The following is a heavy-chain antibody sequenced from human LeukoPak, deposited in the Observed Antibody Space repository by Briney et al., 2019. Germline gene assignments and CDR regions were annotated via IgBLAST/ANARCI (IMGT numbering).Heavy chain of an antibody. CDR2: IKSDRTTI. J-gene: IGHJ4*02. Sequence: GGSLRLSCAASGFTFNSYNLNWVRQAPGKGLEWLSYIKSDRTTIYYANSLKGRFTITRDNARNSLYLQMNSLRDEDTAVYYCARDRDWAFDYWGPGTLVTVSS. V-gene: IGHV3-48*02. CDR1: GFTFNSYN. CDR3: ARDRDWAFDY. D-gene: IGHD3/OR15-3a*01.